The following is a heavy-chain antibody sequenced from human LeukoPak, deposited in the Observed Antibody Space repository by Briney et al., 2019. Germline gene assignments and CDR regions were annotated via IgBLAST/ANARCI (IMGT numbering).Heavy chain of an antibody. Sequence: SETLSLTCTVSGGSISSYYWSWIRQPPGKGLEWIGYIYYSGSTNYNPSLKSRVTISVDTSKNQFSLKLSSVTAADTAVYYCARFPPLLDYYDSSGSLTHDAFDIWGQGTMLTVSS. CDR1: GGSISSYY. CDR3: ARFPPLLDYYDSSGSLTHDAFDI. D-gene: IGHD3-22*01. V-gene: IGHV4-59*12. CDR2: IYYSGST. J-gene: IGHJ3*02.